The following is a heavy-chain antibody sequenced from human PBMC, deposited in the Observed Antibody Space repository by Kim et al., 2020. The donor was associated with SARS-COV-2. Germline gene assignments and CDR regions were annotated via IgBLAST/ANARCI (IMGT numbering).Heavy chain of an antibody. Sequence: GGSLRLSCAASGFTFDDYAMHWVRQAPGKGLEWVSRISWNSGSIGYADSVKGRFTISRDNAKNSLYLQMNSLRAEDTALYYCAKEGSYSSSWYVFDYWG. J-gene: IGHJ4*01. V-gene: IGHV3-9*01. CDR2: ISWNSGSI. D-gene: IGHD6-13*01. CDR1: GFTFDDYA. CDR3: AKEGSYSSSWYVFDY.